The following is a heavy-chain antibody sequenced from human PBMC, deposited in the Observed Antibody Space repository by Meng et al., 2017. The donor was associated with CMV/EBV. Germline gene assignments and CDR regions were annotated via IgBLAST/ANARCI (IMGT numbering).Heavy chain of an antibody. V-gene: IGHV1-69*10. CDR2: IIPILGIA. J-gene: IGHJ6*02. CDR1: GGTFSSYA. Sequence: SAKVSCKASGGTFSSYAISWVRQAPGQGLEWMGGIIPILGIANYAQKFQGRVTITADKSTSTACMELSSLRSEDTAVYYCARDRGLAARPDVWGQGTTVTVSS. D-gene: IGHD6-6*01. CDR3: ARDRGLAARPDV.